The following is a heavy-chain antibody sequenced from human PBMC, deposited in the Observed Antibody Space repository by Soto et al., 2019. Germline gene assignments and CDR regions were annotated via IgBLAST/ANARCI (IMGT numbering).Heavy chain of an antibody. V-gene: IGHV3-49*03. CDR1: GFTFGDYA. D-gene: IGHD2-15*01. Sequence: GGSLRLSCTGSGFTFGDYAMSWSRQAPGKGLEWVGVIRSKAYGETTDYAASVKGRFTIFRDDSKSIAYLQMSSLQTEDTGVYYCTKYTYTSRYSYFGMDAWGQGTTVTVSS. J-gene: IGHJ6*02. CDR3: TKYTYTSRYSYFGMDA. CDR2: IRSKAYGETT.